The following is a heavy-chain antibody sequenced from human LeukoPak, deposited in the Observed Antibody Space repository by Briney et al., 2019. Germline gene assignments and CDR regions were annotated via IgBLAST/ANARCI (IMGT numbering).Heavy chain of an antibody. CDR1: GGSFSGYY. CDR3: ARGTNFLFRPSTGLSCSGSAPYYYYGMDV. J-gene: IGHJ6*02. V-gene: IGHV4-34*01. D-gene: IGHD3-10*02. Sequence: SETLSLTCAVYGGSFSGYYWSWIRQPPGKGLEWIGEINHSGSTNYNPSLKSRVTISVDTSKNQFSLKLSSVTAADTAVYYCARGTNFLFRPSTGLSCSGSAPYYYYGMDVWGQGTTVTVSS. CDR2: INHSGST.